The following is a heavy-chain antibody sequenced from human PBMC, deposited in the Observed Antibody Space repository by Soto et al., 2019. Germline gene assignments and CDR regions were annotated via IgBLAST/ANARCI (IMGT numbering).Heavy chain of an antibody. CDR2: IYYSGST. J-gene: IGHJ5*02. V-gene: IGHV4-30-4*01. Sequence: QVQLQESGPGLVKPSQTLSLTCTVSGGSISSGDYYWSWIRQPPGKGLEWIGYIYYSGSTYYNPSLKSRVTISVDTSKNQFSLKLSSVTAADTAVYYCARGFELRLRLGELSLFWFDPWGQGTLVTVSS. CDR3: ARGFELRLRLGELSLFWFDP. CDR1: GGSISSGDYY. D-gene: IGHD3-16*02.